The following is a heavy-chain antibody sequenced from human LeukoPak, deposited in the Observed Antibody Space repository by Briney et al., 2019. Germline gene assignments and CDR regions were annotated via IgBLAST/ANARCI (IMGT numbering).Heavy chain of an antibody. CDR2: IYTSGTI. Sequence: SETLSLTCTVSGGSISSYYWTWVRQPAGKGLEWIGRIYTSGTINYNPSLKSRAIISVDKSKNQFSVQLTSVTAADTAVYYCARCQRATGGANWLDPWGQGILVTVSS. CDR3: ARCQRATGGANWLDP. V-gene: IGHV4-4*07. D-gene: IGHD3-10*01. J-gene: IGHJ5*02. CDR1: GGSISSYY.